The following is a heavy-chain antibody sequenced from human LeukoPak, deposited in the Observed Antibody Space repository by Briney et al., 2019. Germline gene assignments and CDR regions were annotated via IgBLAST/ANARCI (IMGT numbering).Heavy chain of an antibody. CDR1: GFTFSDYY. J-gene: IGHJ6*02. CDR2: ISSGGSTI. CDR3: AKALYYSVSGSYDYYYGMGV. Sequence: GGSLRLSCAASGFTFSDYYMSWIRQAPGKGLEWVSYISSGGSTIYYADSVKGRFTISRDNSKNTLYLQMNSLRAEDTAVYYCAKALYYSVSGSYDYYYGMGVWGQGTTVTVSS. D-gene: IGHD3-10*01. V-gene: IGHV3-11*04.